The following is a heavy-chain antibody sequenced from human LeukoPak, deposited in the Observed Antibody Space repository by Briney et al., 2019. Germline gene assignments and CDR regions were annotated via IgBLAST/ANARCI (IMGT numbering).Heavy chain of an antibody. CDR3: ARGRLGGSGSYYNVLDY. D-gene: IGHD3-10*01. CDR2: ISYSGST. CDR1: GGSISSYY. V-gene: IGHV4-59*01. J-gene: IGHJ4*02. Sequence: SETLSLTCTVSGGSISSYYWSWIRQPPRTGLEWIGYISYSGSTNYNPSLKSRATISVDTSRHQFSLILSSVTAADTAVYYCARGRLGGSGSYYNVLDYWGQGTLVTVSS.